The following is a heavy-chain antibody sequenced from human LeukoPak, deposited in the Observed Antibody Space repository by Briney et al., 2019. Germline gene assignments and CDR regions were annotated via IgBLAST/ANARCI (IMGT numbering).Heavy chain of an antibody. Sequence: PGGSLRLSREASGFMFHDYAMHWVRQAPGKGLEWVSGISWNSDSTGYADSVKGRFTISRDNAKNSLYPQMNNLRAEDTALYYCAKAGYSTDGVFDYWGQGTLVTVSS. D-gene: IGHD6-13*01. CDR3: AKAGYSTDGVFDY. J-gene: IGHJ4*02. V-gene: IGHV3-9*01. CDR1: GFMFHDYA. CDR2: ISWNSDST.